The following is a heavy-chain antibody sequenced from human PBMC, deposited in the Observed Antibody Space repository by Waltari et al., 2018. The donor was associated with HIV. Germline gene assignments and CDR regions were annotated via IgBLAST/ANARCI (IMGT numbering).Heavy chain of an antibody. CDR1: GYTCNHFY. J-gene: IGHJ4*02. V-gene: IGHV1-2*05. CDR2: LSPDSPAT. D-gene: IGHD3-16*01. CDR3: ARGPFVGNYANY. Sequence: VQLVQSGAEVKKPGASVKVSCKTSGYTCNHFYLHWVRQAPGRGLEWMGRLSPDSPATLSAHGFRDRLIMTRDTTTDTAYLELTSLTPNDTGFYFCARGPFVGNYANYWGQGTLVTVSS.